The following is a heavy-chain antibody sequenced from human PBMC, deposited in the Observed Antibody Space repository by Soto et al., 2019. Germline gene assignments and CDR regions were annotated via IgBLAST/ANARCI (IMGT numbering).Heavy chain of an antibody. Sequence: QVQLVQSGAEVKKPGASVKVSCKASGYTFTSYAMHWVRQAPGQRLEWMGWINAGNGNTKYSQKFQGRVTITRDTSASTAYMELSSLRSEDTAVYYCASSRILVVPAALPPHSDCYYGMDVWGQGTTVTVSS. D-gene: IGHD2-2*01. J-gene: IGHJ6*02. V-gene: IGHV1-3*01. CDR1: GYTFTSYA. CDR3: ASSRILVVPAALPPHSDCYYGMDV. CDR2: INAGNGNT.